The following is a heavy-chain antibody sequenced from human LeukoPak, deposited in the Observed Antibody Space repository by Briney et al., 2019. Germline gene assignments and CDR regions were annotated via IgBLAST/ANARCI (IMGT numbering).Heavy chain of an antibody. Sequence: WETLCLTCTVSGGSISSNFWSWVRQPPGKGLEWIWYIYCSGSTNYNPSLKSRVTISVDTSKNQFSLKLSSVTAADTAVYYCARDRGAPYYYMDVWGKGTTVTVSS. V-gene: IGHV4-59*01. J-gene: IGHJ6*03. D-gene: IGHD3-10*01. CDR2: IYCSGST. CDR3: ARDRGAPYYYMDV. CDR1: GGSISSNF.